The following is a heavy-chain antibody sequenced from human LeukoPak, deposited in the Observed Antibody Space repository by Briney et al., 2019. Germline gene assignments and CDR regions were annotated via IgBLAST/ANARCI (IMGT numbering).Heavy chain of an antibody. D-gene: IGHD3-10*01. CDR1: GGSICSYY. CDR3: ARDDEGNYFDY. V-gene: IGHV4-59*01. CDR2: IYYSGST. J-gene: IGHJ4*02. Sequence: PSETLSVTCTASGGSICSYYWIWIRQPPGKGLEWIGYIYYSGSTNSNPSLKSRVTISVDTSKNHFSLKLSSVTAADTAVYYCARDDEGNYFDYWGQRTLVTVSS.